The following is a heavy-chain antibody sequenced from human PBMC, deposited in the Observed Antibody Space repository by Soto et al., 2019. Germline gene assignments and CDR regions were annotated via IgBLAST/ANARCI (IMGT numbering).Heavy chain of an antibody. CDR3: ARDLGLGRQAYNWFDP. V-gene: IGHV3-7*01. Sequence: GGSLRLSCAASGFTFSSYWMSWVRQAPGKGLEWVANIKQGGSEKYYVDSVKGRFTISRDNAKNSLYLQMNSLRAEDTAVYYCARDLGLGRQAYNWFDPWGQGTLVTVS. D-gene: IGHD1-1*01. J-gene: IGHJ5*02. CDR2: IKQGGSEK. CDR1: GFTFSSYW.